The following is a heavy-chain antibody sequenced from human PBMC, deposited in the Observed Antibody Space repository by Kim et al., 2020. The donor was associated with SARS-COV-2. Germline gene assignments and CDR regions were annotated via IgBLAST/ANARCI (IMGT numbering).Heavy chain of an antibody. CDR3: ARGGAPLLWWSIPPPPFDY. CDR1: GGSISSYY. CDR2: IYYSGST. V-gene: IGHV4-59*13. D-gene: IGHD2-21*01. J-gene: IGHJ4*02. Sequence: SETLSLTCTVSGGSISSYYWSWIRQPPGKGLEWIGYIYYSGSTNYNPSLKSRVTISVDTSKNQFSLKLSSVTAADTAVYYCARGGAPLLWWSIPPPPFDYWGQGTLVTVSS.